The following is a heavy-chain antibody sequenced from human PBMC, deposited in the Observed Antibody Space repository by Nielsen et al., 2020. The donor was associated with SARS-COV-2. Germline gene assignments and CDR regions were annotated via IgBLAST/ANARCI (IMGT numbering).Heavy chain of an antibody. CDR2: INWNGGST. V-gene: IGHV3-20*04. Sequence: GGSLRLSCAASGFTFDDYAMHWVRQAPGKGLEWVSGINWNGGSTGYSDSVKGRFTISRDNDKNSLYLQMNSLRAVDTAVYYCTKRGLCSSANCYHHFDSWGLGTLVTVSS. CDR3: TKRGLCSSANCYHHFDS. J-gene: IGHJ4*02. CDR1: GFTFDDYA. D-gene: IGHD2-2*01.